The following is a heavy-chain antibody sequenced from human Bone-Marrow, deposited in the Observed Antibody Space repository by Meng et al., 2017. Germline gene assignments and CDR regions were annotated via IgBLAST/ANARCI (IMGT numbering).Heavy chain of an antibody. CDR3: ARDYGGNSGRFDP. Sequence: QWKRVLCGGDVQKLGASVRVTCKVSGYIFTNYDLNWVRQAAGQGPEWMGWLNPRTGNTGYAQKFQGRVTLTRDTSRSTAYMELSSLTSDDTAIYYCARDYGGNSGRFDPWGQGTLVTVSS. D-gene: IGHD4-23*01. CDR2: LNPRTGNT. J-gene: IGHJ5*02. CDR1: GYIFTNYD. V-gene: IGHV1-8*01.